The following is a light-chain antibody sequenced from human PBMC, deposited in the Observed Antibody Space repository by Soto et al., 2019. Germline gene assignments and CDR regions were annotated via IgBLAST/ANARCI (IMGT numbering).Light chain of an antibody. CDR1: SSNIGINT. Sequence: QSVLTQSPSASETPGQRVIISCSGSSSNIGINTVNWYQQLPGTAPKLLIYNDYQRPSGVPDRFSGSKSGTSASLAISGLQSVDEADYYCAAWDNSLKAWVFGGGTKLTVL. J-gene: IGLJ3*02. CDR3: AAWDNSLKAWV. V-gene: IGLV1-44*01. CDR2: NDY.